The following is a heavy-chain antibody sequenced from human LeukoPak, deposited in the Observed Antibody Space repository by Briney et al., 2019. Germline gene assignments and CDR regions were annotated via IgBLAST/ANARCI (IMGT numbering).Heavy chain of an antibody. CDR2: INPNSGGT. D-gene: IGHD3-9*01. J-gene: IGHJ4*02. V-gene: IGHV1-2*02. Sequence: ASVKVSCKASGYTFTGYYMHWVRQAPGQGLEWMGWINPNSGGTNYAQKFQGRVTMTRDTSISTAYMELSRLRSDDTAVYYCARSKNYDILTGLSDWGQGTLVTVSS. CDR3: ARSKNYDILTGLSD. CDR1: GYTFTGYY.